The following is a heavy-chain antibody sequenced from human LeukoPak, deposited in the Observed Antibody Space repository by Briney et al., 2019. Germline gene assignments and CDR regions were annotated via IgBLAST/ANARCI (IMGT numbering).Heavy chain of an antibody. CDR1: GGSISSYY. V-gene: IGHV4-59*12. CDR3: ARRRFTYYYDSSGYYYVGENWFDP. CDR2: IYYSGST. D-gene: IGHD3-22*01. J-gene: IGHJ5*02. Sequence: PSETLSLTCTVSGGSISSYYWSWIRQPPGKGLEWIGYIYYSGSTNYNPSLKSRVTISVDTSKNQFSLKLSSVTAADTAVYYCARRRFTYYYDSSGYYYVGENWFDPWGQGTLVTVSS.